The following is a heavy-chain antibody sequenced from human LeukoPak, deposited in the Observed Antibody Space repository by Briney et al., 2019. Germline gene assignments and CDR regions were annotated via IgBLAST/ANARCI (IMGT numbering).Heavy chain of an antibody. Sequence: SETLSLTCTVSGGSISSGSYYWSWIRQPAGKGLEWIGRIYTSGSTNYNPSLKSRVTISVDTSKNQFSLKLSSVTAADTAVYYCATAEGCYRYTWPLCIWGQGTMVTVSS. CDR2: IYTSGST. CDR3: ATAEGCYRYTWPLCI. V-gene: IGHV4-61*02. D-gene: IGHD3-16*02. CDR1: GGSISSGSYY. J-gene: IGHJ3*02.